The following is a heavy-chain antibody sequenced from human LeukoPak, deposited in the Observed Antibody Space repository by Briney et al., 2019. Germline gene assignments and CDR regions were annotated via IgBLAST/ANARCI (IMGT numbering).Heavy chain of an antibody. V-gene: IGHV4-34*01. J-gene: IGHJ3*02. CDR2: INHSGST. Sequence: SETLSLTCAVYAGSFSGYYWSWIRQPPGKGLEWIGEINHSGSTNYNPSLKSRVTISVDTSKNQFSLKLSSVTAADTAVYYCARSRRRVDAFDIWGQGTMVTVSS. CDR1: AGSFSGYY. CDR3: ARSRRRVDAFDI.